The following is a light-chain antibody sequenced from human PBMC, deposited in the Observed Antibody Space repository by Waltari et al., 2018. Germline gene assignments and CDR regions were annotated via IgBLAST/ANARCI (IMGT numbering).Light chain of an antibody. CDR1: SSDVGSYNL. Sequence: QSVLTQPASVSGSPGQSITISCTGTSSDVGSYNLVSWYQHNPGKAPKVMIYEGSERPSGVSNRFSGSKSGNTASLTISGLQAEDEADYYCCSYAGSSPSVVFGGGTKLTVL. V-gene: IGLV2-23*01. CDR3: CSYAGSSPSVV. J-gene: IGLJ2*01. CDR2: EGS.